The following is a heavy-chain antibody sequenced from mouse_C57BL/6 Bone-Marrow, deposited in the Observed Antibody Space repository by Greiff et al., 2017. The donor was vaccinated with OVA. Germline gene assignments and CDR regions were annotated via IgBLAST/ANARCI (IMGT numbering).Heavy chain of an antibody. CDR1: GFPITSGYY. V-gene: IGHV12-3*01. CDR3: AGDYDGYLDY. D-gene: IGHD2-3*01. CDR2: ITHSGET. J-gene: IGHJ2*01. Sequence: VQRVESGPGLVKPSQSLFLTCSITGFPITSGYYWIWIRQSPGKPLEWMGYITHSGETFYNPSLQSPISSTRETSKNQFFLQLNSVTTEDTAMYYCAGDYDGYLDYWGQGTTLTVSS.